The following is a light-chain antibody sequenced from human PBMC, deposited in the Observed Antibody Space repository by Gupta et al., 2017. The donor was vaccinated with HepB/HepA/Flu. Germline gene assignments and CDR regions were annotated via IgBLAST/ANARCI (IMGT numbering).Light chain of an antibody. CDR1: SSDVGGDKY. J-gene: IGLJ2*01. CDR3: SSETSSSNLVV. CDR2: DVS. Sequence: SALPPPASVSGSPGQSITLSCTGTSSDVGGDKYVCWDQHPGKAPNLMIYDVSKRRSGVADGFSGSKSGDTATLTNTGLQAEEEADYYWSSETSSSNLVVFGGGTKLTVL. V-gene: IGLV2-14*01.